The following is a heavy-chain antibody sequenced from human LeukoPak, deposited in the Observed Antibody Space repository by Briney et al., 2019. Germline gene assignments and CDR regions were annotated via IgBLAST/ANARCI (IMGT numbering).Heavy chain of an antibody. V-gene: IGHV5-51*01. CDR2: IYPGDSDT. CDR1: GYNFINNW. CDR3: ARLDSSSSGAHFDY. J-gene: IGHJ4*02. D-gene: IGHD6-6*01. Sequence: GESLKISCKGSGYNFINNWIAWVRQMPGKGLEWMGIIYPGDSDTRYSPSFQGQVTNSADKSISTAYLQWSSLKASHSAMYYCARLDSSSSGAHFDYWGQGTLVTVSS.